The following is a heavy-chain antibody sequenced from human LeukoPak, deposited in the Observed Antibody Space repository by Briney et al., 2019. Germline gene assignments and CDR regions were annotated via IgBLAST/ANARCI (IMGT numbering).Heavy chain of an antibody. CDR1: GGSLSSGGYS. CDR2: IYHSGST. CDR3: ARGGRSSGYYHRGRCWFDP. V-gene: IGHV4-30-2*01. Sequence: PSQTLSLTCAVSGGSLSSGGYSWSWLRHPPGKGLEWIGYIYHSGSTYYNPSLKSRVTISVDRSKNQFSLKLSSVTAADTAVYYCARGGRSSGYYHRGRCWFDPWGQGTLVTVSS. D-gene: IGHD3-22*01. J-gene: IGHJ5*02.